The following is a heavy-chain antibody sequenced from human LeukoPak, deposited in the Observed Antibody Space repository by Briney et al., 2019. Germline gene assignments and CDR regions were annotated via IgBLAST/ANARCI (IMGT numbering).Heavy chain of an antibody. CDR1: GFTFSTFV. CDR2: IFPSGGEI. V-gene: IGHV3-23*01. CDR3: ATYRQVLLPFES. Sequence: GGSLRLSCAASGFTFSTFVMIWVRQPPGKGLEWVSSIFPSGGEIHYADSVRGRFTISRDNSKSTLSLQMNSLRAEDTAIYYCATYRQVLLPFESWGQGTLVTVSS. J-gene: IGHJ4*02. D-gene: IGHD2-8*02.